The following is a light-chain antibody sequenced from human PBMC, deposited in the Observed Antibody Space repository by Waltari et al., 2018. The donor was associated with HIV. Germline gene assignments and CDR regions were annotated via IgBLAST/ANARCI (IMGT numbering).Light chain of an antibody. V-gene: IGKV3-11*01. CDR3: QQRSNWVT. CDR2: DAS. CDR1: QSVSSS. Sequence: EIVMTQSPATLSVFPGESATLSCRASQSVSSSLAWYQHKPDQAPRVLIFDASNRATGIPARFSGSGSGTDFTLTISSLEPEDFAVYYGQQRSNWVTFGGGTKVEIK. J-gene: IGKJ4*01.